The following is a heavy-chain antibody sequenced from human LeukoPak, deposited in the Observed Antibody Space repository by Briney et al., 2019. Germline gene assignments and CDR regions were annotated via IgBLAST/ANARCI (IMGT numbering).Heavy chain of an antibody. CDR2: MKEDVSEK. CDR1: GFTFSSYA. J-gene: IGHJ2*01. CDR3: ARDRHGDTGDWSFDL. D-gene: IGHD4-17*01. Sequence: GGSLRLSCAASGFTFSSYAMSWVRQAPGKGLEWVANMKEDVSEKYYVDSVKGRFTISRDNAQNSLYLQMNSLRVEDTAVYYCARDRHGDTGDWSFDLWGRGTLVTVSS. V-gene: IGHV3-7*01.